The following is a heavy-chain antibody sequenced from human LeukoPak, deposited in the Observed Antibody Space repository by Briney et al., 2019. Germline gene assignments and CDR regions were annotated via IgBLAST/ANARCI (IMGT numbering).Heavy chain of an antibody. Sequence: SETLSLTCAVCGGSFSGYYWSWLRQPPGKGLEWIGEINHSGSTNYNPSLKSRVTISVDTSKNQFSLKLSSVTAADTAVYYCARGHYDFWSGHWYYFDYWGQGTLVTVSS. D-gene: IGHD3-3*01. CDR3: ARGHYDFWSGHWYYFDY. J-gene: IGHJ4*02. CDR2: INHSGST. CDR1: GGSFSGYY. V-gene: IGHV4-34*01.